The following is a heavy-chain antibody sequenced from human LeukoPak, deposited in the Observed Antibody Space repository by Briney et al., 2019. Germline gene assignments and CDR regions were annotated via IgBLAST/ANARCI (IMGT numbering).Heavy chain of an antibody. D-gene: IGHD1-1*01. V-gene: IGHV4-39*07. CDR3: ARDLEGVWSYYFDY. CDR1: GGSISSSSYY. J-gene: IGHJ4*02. Sequence: KTSETLSLTCTVSGGSISSSSYYWGWIRQPPGKGLEWIGSIYYSGSTYYNPSLKSRVTISVDTSKNQFSLKLSSVTAADTAVYYCARDLEGVWSYYFDYWGQGTLVTVSS. CDR2: IYYSGST.